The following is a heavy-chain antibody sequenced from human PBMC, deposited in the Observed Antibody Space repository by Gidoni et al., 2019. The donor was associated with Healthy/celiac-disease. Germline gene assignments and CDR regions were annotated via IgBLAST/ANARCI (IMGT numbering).Heavy chain of an antibody. J-gene: IGHJ4*02. D-gene: IGHD6-19*01. Sequence: QVQLQHSGPGLVKPSETLSPTGPVSGGSTSSYYWSWIRQPPGKGLEWIGYIYYSGSTNHNPSLKSRVTISVDTSKNQFALKLSSVTAADTAVYYCARLGYSSGWYGLDYWGQGTLVTVSS. V-gene: IGHV4-59*08. CDR3: ARLGYSSGWYGLDY. CDR2: IYYSGST. CDR1: GGSTSSYY.